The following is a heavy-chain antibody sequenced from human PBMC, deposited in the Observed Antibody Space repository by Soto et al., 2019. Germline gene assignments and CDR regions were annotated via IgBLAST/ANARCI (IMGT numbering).Heavy chain of an antibody. CDR1: GFTFSSYA. CDR2: ISYDGSNK. D-gene: IGHD3-10*01. Sequence: LRLSCAASGFTFSSYAMHWVRQAPGKGLEWVAVISYDGSNKYYADSVKGRFTISRDNSKNTLYLQMNSLRAEDTAVYYCARDYYGSGNSNWFDPWGQGTLVTVSS. J-gene: IGHJ5*02. V-gene: IGHV3-30-3*01. CDR3: ARDYYGSGNSNWFDP.